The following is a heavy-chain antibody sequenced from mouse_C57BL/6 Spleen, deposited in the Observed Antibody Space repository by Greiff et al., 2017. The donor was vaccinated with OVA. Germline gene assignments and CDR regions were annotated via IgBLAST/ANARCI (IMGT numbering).Heavy chain of an antibody. CDR3: ARGGMVTTFDY. V-gene: IGHV1-42*01. CDR1: GYSFTGYY. Sequence: VQLQQSGPELVKPGASVKISCKASGYSFTGYYMNWVKQSPEKSLEWIGEINPSTGGTTYNQKFKAKATLTVDKSSSTAYMQLKSLTSEDSAVYYCARGGMVTTFDYWGQGTTLTVSS. CDR2: INPSTGGT. J-gene: IGHJ2*01. D-gene: IGHD2-2*01.